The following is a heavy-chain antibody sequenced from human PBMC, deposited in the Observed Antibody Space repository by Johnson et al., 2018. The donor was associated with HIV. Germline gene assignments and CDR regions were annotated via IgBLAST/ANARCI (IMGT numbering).Heavy chain of an antibody. V-gene: IGHV3-11*04. J-gene: IGHJ3*02. Sequence: QVQLVESGGGLVKPGGSLRLSCAASEFTVRSNYMHWIRQAPGKGLEWVSYISTSDGTIYSADTVKGRFSISRDNAKNSLYLQMNSLRAEDTAVYYCARSRDCSGGSCPDAFDIWGQGTMVTVSS. CDR3: ARSRDCSGGSCPDAFDI. CDR1: EFTVRSNY. CDR2: ISTSDGTI. D-gene: IGHD2-15*01.